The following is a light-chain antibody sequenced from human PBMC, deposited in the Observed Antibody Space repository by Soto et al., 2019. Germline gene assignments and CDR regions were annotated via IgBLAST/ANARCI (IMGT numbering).Light chain of an antibody. CDR3: QQYVNLPPA. V-gene: IGKV1-33*01. CDR2: EAS. J-gene: IGKJ2*01. Sequence: DIQMTQSPSSLSASVGDRVTITCRASQGINNYLIWYQQKPGKAPKLLIYEASTLQIGVPSRFSGDASETDFSLTITSLQPEDVATYYCQQYVNLPPAFGQWTKLEIK. CDR1: QGINNY.